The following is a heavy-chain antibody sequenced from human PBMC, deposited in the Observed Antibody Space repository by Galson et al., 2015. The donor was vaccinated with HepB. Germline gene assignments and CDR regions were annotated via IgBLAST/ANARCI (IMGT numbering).Heavy chain of an antibody. CDR1: GFTFSSYE. D-gene: IGHD6-13*01. J-gene: IGHJ4*02. CDR2: ISKSGWTT. V-gene: IGHV3-48*03. CDR3: ARGPGIAAAGTNVGY. Sequence: SLRLSCAASGFTFSSYEMNWVRQAPGKGLEWVSYISKSGWTTYYADSVKGRFTISRDNAKNSLYLQMNRLRAEDTAVYSCARGPGIAAAGTNVGYWGQGILVTVSS.